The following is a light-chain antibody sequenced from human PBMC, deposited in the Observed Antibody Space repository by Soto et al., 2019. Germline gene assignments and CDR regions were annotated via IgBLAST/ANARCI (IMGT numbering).Light chain of an antibody. CDR1: SSDVGGYNY. J-gene: IGLJ1*01. CDR3: SSYTSSSTYV. CDR2: EVS. Sequence: QSVLTQPASVSGSPGQSITISCTGTSSDVGGYNYVSWYQQHPGKAPKLMIYEVSNRPSGVSNRFSGSKSGNTASLTISGLQAEEEADYYCSSYTSSSTYVFATGTKVTVL. V-gene: IGLV2-14*01.